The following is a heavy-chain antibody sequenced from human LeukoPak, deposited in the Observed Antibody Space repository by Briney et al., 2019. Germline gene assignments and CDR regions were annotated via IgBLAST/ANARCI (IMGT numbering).Heavy chain of an antibody. CDR3: AIKPTAMVLLPIDY. J-gene: IGHJ4*02. V-gene: IGHV3-21*01. CDR1: GFTFSSYS. CDR2: ISSSSSYI. Sequence: GGSLRLSCAASGFTFSSYSMNWVRQAPGKGLEWVSSISSSSSYIYYADSVKGRFTISRDNAKNSLYLQMNSLRAEDTAVYYCAIKPTAMVLLPIDYWGQGTLVTVSS. D-gene: IGHD5-18*01.